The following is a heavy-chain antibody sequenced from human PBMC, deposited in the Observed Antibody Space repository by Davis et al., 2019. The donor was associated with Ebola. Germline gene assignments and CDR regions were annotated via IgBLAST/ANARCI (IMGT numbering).Heavy chain of an antibody. CDR2: INPNSGGT. D-gene: IGHD4-11*01. CDR3: ARDYGWVTTVTTRYYYYGMDV. Sequence: AASVKVSCKASGYTFTGYYMHWVRQAPGQGLEWMGWINPNSGGTNYAQKFQGWVTMTRDTSISTAYMELSRLRSDDTAVYYCARDYGWVTTVTTRYYYYGMDVWGQGTTVTVSS. CDR1: GYTFTGYY. J-gene: IGHJ6*02. V-gene: IGHV1-2*04.